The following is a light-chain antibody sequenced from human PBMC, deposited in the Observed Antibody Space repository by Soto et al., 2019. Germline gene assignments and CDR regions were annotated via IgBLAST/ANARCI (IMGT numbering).Light chain of an antibody. CDR2: KAS. J-gene: IGKJ4*01. Sequence: DIQMTQSPSTLSASVGDRVTITCRASQSVSSWLAWYQQKPGKVPKLPIYKASTLESGVPSRFSGSGSGTEFTLTISSLQPDDFATYYCQQYNSNPLTFGGGTKVEIK. V-gene: IGKV1-5*03. CDR3: QQYNSNPLT. CDR1: QSVSSW.